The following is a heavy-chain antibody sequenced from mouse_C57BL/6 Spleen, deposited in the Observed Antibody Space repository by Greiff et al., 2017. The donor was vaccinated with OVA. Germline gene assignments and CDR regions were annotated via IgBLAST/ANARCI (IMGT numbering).Heavy chain of an antibody. CDR2: IDPNSGGT. CDR1: GYTFTSYW. D-gene: IGHD3-2*02. J-gene: IGHJ2*01. V-gene: IGHV1-72*01. Sequence: VKLMESGAELVKPGASVKLSCKASGYTFTSYWMHWVKQRPGRGLEWIGRIDPNSGGTKYNEKFKSKATLTVDKPSSTAYMQLSSLTSEDSAVDYCARRETAQATFDYWGQGTTLTVSS. CDR3: ARRETAQATFDY.